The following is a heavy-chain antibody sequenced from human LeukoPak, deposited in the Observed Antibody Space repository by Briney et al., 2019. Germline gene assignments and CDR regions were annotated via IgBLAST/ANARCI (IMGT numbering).Heavy chain of an antibody. CDR2: IGTAGDT. D-gene: IGHD5-12*01. CDR1: GFTFSSYD. V-gene: IGHV3-13*01. CDR3: ARVRKYSGYYSWYFDL. J-gene: IGHJ2*01. Sequence: GGSLRLSCAASGFTFSSYDMHWVRQATGKGLEWVSAIGTAGDTYYPGSVKGRFTISRENAKNSLYLQMNSLRAGDTAVYYCARVRKYSGYYSWYFDLWGRGTLVAVSS.